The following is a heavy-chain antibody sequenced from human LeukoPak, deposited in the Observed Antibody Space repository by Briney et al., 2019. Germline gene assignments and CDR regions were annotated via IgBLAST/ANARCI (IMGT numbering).Heavy chain of an antibody. J-gene: IGHJ5*02. Sequence: SETLSLTCTVSGTPLNNYYWNWVRQPPGKELEWIGNVDYSGSTRYNPSLKSRATMSLDSSKNQFSLRLTSVTAADMAVYYCAMQVGIYGDYNNWFDPWGQGARVTVSS. CDR3: AMQVGIYGDYNNWFDP. CDR2: VDYSGST. V-gene: IGHV4-59*08. CDR1: GTPLNNYY. D-gene: IGHD4-17*01.